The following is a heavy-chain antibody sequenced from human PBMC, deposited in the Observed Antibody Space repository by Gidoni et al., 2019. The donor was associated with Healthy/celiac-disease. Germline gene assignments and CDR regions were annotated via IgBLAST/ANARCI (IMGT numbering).Heavy chain of an antibody. D-gene: IGHD3-22*01. CDR1: GFTFSSYW. J-gene: IGHJ6*02. CDR2: INSDGSST. Sequence: EVQLVESGGGLVQPGGSLRLSCAASGFTFSSYWMHWVRQAPGKGLVWVSRINSDGSSTSYADSVKGRFTISRDNAKNTLYLQMNSLRAEDTAVYYCASNPDLLYDSRGRYYYYGMDVWGQGTTVTVSS. V-gene: IGHV3-74*01. CDR3: ASNPDLLYDSRGRYYYYGMDV.